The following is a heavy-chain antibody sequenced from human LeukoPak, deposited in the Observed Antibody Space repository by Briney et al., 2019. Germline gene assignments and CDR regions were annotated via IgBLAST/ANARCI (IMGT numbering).Heavy chain of an antibody. V-gene: IGHV3-15*01. D-gene: IGHD3-10*01. CDR1: GFTFNNAW. J-gene: IGHJ5*02. CDR2: IKSKTDGGTT. Sequence: GGSLRLSCAASGFTFNNAWMSWVRQAPGKGLEWVGRIKSKTDGGTTDYAAPVKGRLTISRDDSKNTLYLQMNSLKTEDTAVYYCTRATTYYYGSGKNYNWFDPWGQGTLVTVSS. CDR3: TRATTYYYGSGKNYNWFDP.